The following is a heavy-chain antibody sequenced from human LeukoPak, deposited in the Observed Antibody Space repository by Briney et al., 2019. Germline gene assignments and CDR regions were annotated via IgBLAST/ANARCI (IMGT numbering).Heavy chain of an antibody. Sequence: SVKVSCKASGGTFSSYAISWVRQAPGQGLEWMGGIIPIFGTANYEQKFQGRVTITTDESTSTAYMELSSLRSEDTAVYYCARGRWLPWYFDYWGQGTLVTVSS. CDR2: IIPIFGTA. D-gene: IGHD5-24*01. CDR1: GGTFSSYA. J-gene: IGHJ4*02. V-gene: IGHV1-69*05. CDR3: ARGRWLPWYFDY.